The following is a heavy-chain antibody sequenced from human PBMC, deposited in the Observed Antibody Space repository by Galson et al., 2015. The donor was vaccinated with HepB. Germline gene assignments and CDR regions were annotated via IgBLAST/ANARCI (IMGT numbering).Heavy chain of an antibody. D-gene: IGHD2-15*01. CDR1: GFTFNTYA. J-gene: IGHJ6*03. CDR3: AKPGRSGFDYYYMDV. V-gene: IGHV3-23*01. Sequence: SLRLSCAASGFTFNTYAMSWVRQAPGKGLEWVSAISGSGGSTYYADSVRGRFTISRDNSKNTLYLQMNSLRAEDTAVYYCAKPGRSGFDYYYMDVWGKGTTVTVSS. CDR2: ISGSGGST.